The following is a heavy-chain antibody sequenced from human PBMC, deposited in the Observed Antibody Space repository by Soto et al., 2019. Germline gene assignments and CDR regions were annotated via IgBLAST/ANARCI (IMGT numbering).Heavy chain of an antibody. CDR3: ARGWFGEFPYYYYYGMDV. J-gene: IGHJ6*02. CDR2: IYYSGST. Sequence: SEALSLTCTVAGGCISSYYWSWIRQPPGKGLEWIGYIYYSGSTNYNPSLKIRVTISVDTSKNQFSLKLSSVTAADTAVYYCARGWFGEFPYYYYYGMDVWGQGTTVTGSS. V-gene: IGHV4-59*01. CDR1: GGCISSYY. D-gene: IGHD3-10*01.